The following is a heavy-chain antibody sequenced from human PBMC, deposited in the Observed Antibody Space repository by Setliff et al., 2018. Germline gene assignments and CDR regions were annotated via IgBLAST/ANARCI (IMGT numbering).Heavy chain of an antibody. D-gene: IGHD6-13*01. Sequence: PGESLKISCRGSGYTFSDYWIGWVRQMPGKGLEWMGLIYPGDSDTRYSPSFRGQVTISADRSISTAYLQWSTLKASDTAMYYCARLGSSSWYNDVFDFWGPGTMVTVSS. CDR1: GYTFSDYW. J-gene: IGHJ3*01. CDR2: IYPGDSDT. V-gene: IGHV5-51*01. CDR3: ARLGSSSWYNDVFDF.